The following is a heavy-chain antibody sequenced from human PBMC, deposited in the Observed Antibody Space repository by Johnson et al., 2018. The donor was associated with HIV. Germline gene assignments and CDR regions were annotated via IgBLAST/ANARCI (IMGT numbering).Heavy chain of an antibody. V-gene: IGHV3-66*01. CDR2: IYTGGTT. Sequence: EVQLVESGGGLVQPGGSLRLSCAASGFTVTRNYLSWVRQAPGKGLEWVSVIYTGGTTYYTDSVKGRFTISRDNSKNILYLQMNNLRAEDTAVYYCARGLQDSSGWYNAFDIWGQGTMVTVSS. CDR1: GFTVTRNY. D-gene: IGHD6-19*01. J-gene: IGHJ3*02. CDR3: ARGLQDSSGWYNAFDI.